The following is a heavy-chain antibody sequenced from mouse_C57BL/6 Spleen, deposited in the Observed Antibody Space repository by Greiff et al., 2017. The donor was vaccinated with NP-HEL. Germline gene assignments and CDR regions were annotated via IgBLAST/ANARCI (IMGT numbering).Heavy chain of an antibody. Sequence: QVQLQQPGAELVKPGASVKLSCKASGYTFTSYWMQWVKQRPGQGLEWIGEIDPSDSYTNYNQKFKGKATLTVDTSSSTAYMQLSSLTSEDSAVYYCARGLGRLDYWGQGTSVTVSS. CDR2: IDPSDSYT. CDR1: GYTFTSYW. V-gene: IGHV1-50*01. D-gene: IGHD4-1*01. CDR3: ARGLGRLDY. J-gene: IGHJ4*01.